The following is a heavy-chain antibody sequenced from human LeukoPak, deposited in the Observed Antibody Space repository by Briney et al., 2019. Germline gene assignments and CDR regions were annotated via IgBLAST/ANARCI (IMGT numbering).Heavy chain of an antibody. CDR3: ARDVLPWFGESPIRWFDP. J-gene: IGHJ5*02. V-gene: IGHV4-4*07. CDR1: GGSFSGYY. CDR2: IYTSGST. D-gene: IGHD3-10*01. Sequence: SETLSLTCAVYGGSFSGYYWSWIRQPAGKGLEWIGRIYTSGSTNYNPSLKSRVTMSVDTSKNQFSLKLSSVTAADTAVYYCARDVLPWFGESPIRWFDPWGQGTLVTVSS.